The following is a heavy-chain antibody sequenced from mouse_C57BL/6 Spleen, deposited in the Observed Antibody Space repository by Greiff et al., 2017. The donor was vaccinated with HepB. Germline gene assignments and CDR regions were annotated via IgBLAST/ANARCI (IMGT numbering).Heavy chain of an antibody. Sequence: VQLQQSGPELVKPGASVKISCKASGYSFTGHYMNWVKQSPEKSLEWIGEINPSTGGTTYNQKFKAKATLTVDKSSSTAYMQLKSLTSEDSAVYYCAGTGTYAMDYWGQGTSVTVSS. D-gene: IGHD4-1*01. CDR3: AGTGTYAMDY. CDR2: INPSTGGT. V-gene: IGHV1-42*01. CDR1: GYSFTGHY. J-gene: IGHJ4*01.